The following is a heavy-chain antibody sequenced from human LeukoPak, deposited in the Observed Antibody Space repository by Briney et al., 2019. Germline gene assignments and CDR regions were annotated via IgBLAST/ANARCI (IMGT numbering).Heavy chain of an antibody. CDR2: IYYSGSA. J-gene: IGHJ5*02. Sequence: SETQPLTCQVSGGSISSGDYYWSWIRQPPGKGLEWIGYIYYSGSAYYNPSLKSRVTMSVDTSKNQFSLELTSVTAADTAVYYCARSSLRGTPTWFDPWGQGSLVTVSS. CDR3: ARSSLRGTPTWFDP. CDR1: GGSISSGDYY. V-gene: IGHV4-30-4*01.